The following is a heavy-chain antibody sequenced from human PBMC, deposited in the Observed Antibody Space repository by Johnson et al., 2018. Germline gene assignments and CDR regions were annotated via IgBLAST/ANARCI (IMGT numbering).Heavy chain of an antibody. J-gene: IGHJ5*02. CDR3: AGAEAYSSSWYVLDP. V-gene: IGHV1-69*04. CDR2: IIPILGIA. D-gene: IGHD6-13*01. CDR1: GGTFSSYT. Sequence: QVQLVQSGAEVKKPGSSVKVSCKASGGTFSSYTISWVRQAPGQGLEWMGRIIPILGIANYAQKFQGRVTITADESTSTAYMELSILRSEDPAVYYAAGAEAYSSSWYVLDPWGQGTLVTVSS.